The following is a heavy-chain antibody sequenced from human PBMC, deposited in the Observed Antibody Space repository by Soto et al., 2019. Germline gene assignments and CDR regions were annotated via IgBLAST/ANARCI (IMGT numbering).Heavy chain of an antibody. CDR3: AKEKVSDSSSGYYFDY. J-gene: IGHJ4*02. V-gene: IGHV3-30*18. D-gene: IGHD6-6*01. CDR1: GLTLSSYG. CDR2: ISYDGSNK. Sequence: GSLRLSWAVSGLTLSSYGIDWVRQAPGKGLEWVAVISYDGSNKYSADSVKGRFTISRDNSKNTLYLQMKSLRAEDTAVYYCAKEKVSDSSSGYYFDYWGQGTLVTVSS.